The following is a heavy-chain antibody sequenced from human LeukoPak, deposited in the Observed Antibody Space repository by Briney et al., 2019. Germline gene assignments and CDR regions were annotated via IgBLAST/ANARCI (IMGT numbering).Heavy chain of an antibody. Sequence: PGGSLRLSCAASGFTFSSYEMNWVRQAPGKGLEWVSYISSSGSTIYYADSVKGRFTISRDNAKNSLYLQMNSLRAADTAVYYCAREERAHYYYYYMDVWGKGTTVTISS. CDR3: AREERAHYYYYYMDV. CDR1: GFTFSSYE. D-gene: IGHD1-1*01. CDR2: ISSSGSTI. V-gene: IGHV3-48*03. J-gene: IGHJ6*03.